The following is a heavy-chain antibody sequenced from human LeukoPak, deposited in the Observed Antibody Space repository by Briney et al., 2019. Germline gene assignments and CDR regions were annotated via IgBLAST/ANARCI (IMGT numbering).Heavy chain of an antibody. V-gene: IGHV4-59*01. Sequence: PSETLSLTCTVSGGSISSYYWSWIRQPPGRGLEWIGYTYYSGSTNYNPSLKSRVTISVDTSKNQFSLKLSSVTAADTAVYYCARADIVVPYGMDVWSQGATVTVSS. CDR2: TYYSGST. D-gene: IGHD2-2*01. J-gene: IGHJ6*02. CDR3: ARADIVVPYGMDV. CDR1: GGSISSYY.